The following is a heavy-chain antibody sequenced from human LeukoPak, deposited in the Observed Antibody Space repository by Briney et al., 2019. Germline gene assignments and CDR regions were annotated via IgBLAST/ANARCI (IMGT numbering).Heavy chain of an antibody. CDR3: ARDKGGLYGDYD. CDR1: GFTFSSYA. Sequence: GGSLRLSCAASGFTFSSYAKHWVRQAPGKGLEWVAVISYDGSNKYYADSVKGRFTISRDNSKNTLYLQMNSLRAEDTAVYYCARDKGGLYGDYDWGQGTLVTVSS. J-gene: IGHJ4*02. D-gene: IGHD4-17*01. V-gene: IGHV3-30-3*01. CDR2: ISYDGSNK.